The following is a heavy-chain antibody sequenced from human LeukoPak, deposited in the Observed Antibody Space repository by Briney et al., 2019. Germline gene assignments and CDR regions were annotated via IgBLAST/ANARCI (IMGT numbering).Heavy chain of an antibody. CDR2: VKQDGTEK. J-gene: IGHJ4*02. CDR3: ARAGGTSWADY. D-gene: IGHD6-13*01. V-gene: IGHV3-7*01. CDR1: GFTFRDYW. Sequence: PGGFLRLSCEASGFTFRDYWMTWVRQAPGKGLEWVANVKQDGTEKFYVDSVKGRFTISRDNGKNSLYLQMNGLRVEDTAIYYCARAGGTSWADYWGQGTLVTVSS.